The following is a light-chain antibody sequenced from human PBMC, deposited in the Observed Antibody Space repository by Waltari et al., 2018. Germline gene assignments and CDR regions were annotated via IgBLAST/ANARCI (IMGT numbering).Light chain of an antibody. V-gene: IGLV2-14*01. CDR3: RSHSTNNIVL. Sequence: QSGLTQPASVSASPGASIPISCTGTSGYLGGSDFFSWYQHHPGRAPKVLIFDVNHRPSGISDRFAGSKSGNTASLTISELQPEDDADYYCRSHSTNNIVLFGGGTKVTVL. CDR1: SGYLGGSDF. J-gene: IGLJ2*01. CDR2: DVN.